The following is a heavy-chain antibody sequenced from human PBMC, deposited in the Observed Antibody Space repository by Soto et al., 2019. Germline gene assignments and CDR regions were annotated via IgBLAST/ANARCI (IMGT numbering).Heavy chain of an antibody. CDR1: RFTFEDYA. J-gene: IGHJ4*02. D-gene: IGHD3-22*01. V-gene: IGHV3-9*01. CDR2: ISWNSGKI. Sequence: EMHLVESGGGLVQPGRSLTISCAGSRFTFEDYAMHWVRQAPGKGLEWVSGISWNSGKIIYADSVKGRFTISRDNAKNSLYLQMNSLRPEDTALYYCAKTVTWDSSGYYQGGFDCWGQGTLVTVSS. CDR3: AKTVTWDSSGYYQGGFDC.